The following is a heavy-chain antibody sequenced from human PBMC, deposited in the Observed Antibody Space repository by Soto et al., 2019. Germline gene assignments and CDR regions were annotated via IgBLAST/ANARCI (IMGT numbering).Heavy chain of an antibody. J-gene: IGHJ3*02. CDR3: ARYLGYSGYDYNAFDI. V-gene: IGHV1-69*02. CDR2: IIPILGIA. CDR1: GGTFSSYT. Sequence: QVQLVQSGAEVKKPGSSVKVSCKASGGTFSSYTIRWVRQAPGQALEWMGRIIPILGIAHYAQKFQVRVTINAEKYTSTAYVELGSLRSEDTVVYYCARYLGYSGYDYNAFDIWGQGTMVTVSS. D-gene: IGHD5-12*01.